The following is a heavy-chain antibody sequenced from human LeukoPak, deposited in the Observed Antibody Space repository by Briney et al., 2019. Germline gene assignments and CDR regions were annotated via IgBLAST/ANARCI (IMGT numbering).Heavy chain of an antibody. CDR1: GFTFDDYA. D-gene: IGHD3-3*01. CDR3: AKDQGGDFGVVHDAFDI. J-gene: IGHJ3*02. V-gene: IGHV3-9*03. Sequence: GGSLRLSCAASGFTFDDYAMHWVRQAPGKGLEWVSGISWNSGSIGYADSVKGRFTISRDNAKNSLYLQMNSLRAEDMALYYCAKDQGGDFGVVHDAFDIWGQGTMVTVSS. CDR2: ISWNSGSI.